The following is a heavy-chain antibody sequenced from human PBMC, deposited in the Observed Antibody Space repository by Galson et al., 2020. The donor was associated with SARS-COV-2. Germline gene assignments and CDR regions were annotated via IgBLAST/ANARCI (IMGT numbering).Heavy chain of an antibody. J-gene: IGHJ4*02. D-gene: IGHD3-10*01. CDR2: VNPISGGT. Sequence: ASVQVSCKASGYRFTDFYIHWVRQAPGQGLEWMGWVNPISGGTHYAQKFQGRVTMTRDTSITTAYMDLSRLTSDDTAVYYCGRVPLCYYGSGSYSDYWGQGTLVTVSS. V-gene: IGHV1-2*02. CDR1: GYRFTDFY. CDR3: GRVPLCYYGSGSYSDY.